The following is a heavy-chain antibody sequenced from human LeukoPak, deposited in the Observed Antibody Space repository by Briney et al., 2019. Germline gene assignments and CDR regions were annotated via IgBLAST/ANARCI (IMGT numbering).Heavy chain of an antibody. V-gene: IGHV3-74*01. CDR2: ISADGSST. D-gene: IGHD3-10*01. Sequence: PGGSLRLSCAASGFTFSGFWMHWVRQAPGKGLVWVSRISADGSSTIYADPVKGRFTISRDNAENTVYLQMNSLRVEDTAVYYCARYGYDSGRGFDPWGQGILVTVST. CDR3: ARYGYDSGRGFDP. CDR1: GFTFSGFW. J-gene: IGHJ5*02.